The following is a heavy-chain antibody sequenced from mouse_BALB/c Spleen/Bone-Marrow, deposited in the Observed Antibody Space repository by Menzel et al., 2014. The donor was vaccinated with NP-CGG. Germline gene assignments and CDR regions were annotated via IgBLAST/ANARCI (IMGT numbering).Heavy chain of an antibody. V-gene: IGHV14-1*02. CDR3: ARGDGYAMDY. CDR1: GFNIKDYY. J-gene: IGHJ4*01. CDR2: IDPENGNT. Sequence: EVQLQQSGAEIVRPGALVKLSCKASGFNIKDYYMQWVKQRPEQGLEWIGWIDPENGNTIYDPKFQGKASITADTSSNTSYLQLSSLTSEDTAFYYCARGDGYAMDYWGQGTSVTVSS.